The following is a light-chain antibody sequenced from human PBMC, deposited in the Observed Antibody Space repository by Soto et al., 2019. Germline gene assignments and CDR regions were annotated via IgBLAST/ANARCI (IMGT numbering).Light chain of an antibody. Sequence: QSVLTQPPSVSGAPGQRVTISCTGSNSNIGAGYDVHWYQLLPGTAPKLLIYGNSNRPSGVPDRFSGSKSGTSTSLAITGLQAEDEADYYCQSYDTSLSALYVFGPGTKLTVL. V-gene: IGLV1-40*01. CDR2: GNS. J-gene: IGLJ1*01. CDR3: QSYDTSLSALYV. CDR1: NSNIGAGYD.